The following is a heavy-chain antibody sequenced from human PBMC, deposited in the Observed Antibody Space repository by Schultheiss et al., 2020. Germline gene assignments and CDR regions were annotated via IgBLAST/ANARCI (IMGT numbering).Heavy chain of an antibody. J-gene: IGHJ4*02. D-gene: IGHD3-10*01. CDR3: ARDTPTRGHGEFHRYYFDY. CDR1: GGSFSGYY. CDR2: INHSGST. Sequence: SETLSLTCAVYGGSFSGYYWSWIRQPTGKGLEWIGEINHSGSTNYNPSLKSRVTISVDTSKNQFSLKLSSVTAADTAVYYCARDTPTRGHGEFHRYYFDYWGQGTLVTVSS. V-gene: IGHV4-34*01.